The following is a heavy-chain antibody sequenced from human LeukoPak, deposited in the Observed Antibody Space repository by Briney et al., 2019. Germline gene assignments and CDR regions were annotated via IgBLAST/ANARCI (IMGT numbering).Heavy chain of an antibody. Sequence: SETLSLTCAVSGGSISGWYWSWIRQPAGKGLEWIGRIYTSGSTNYNPSLKSRVTMSVDTSKNQFSLKLSSVTAADTAVYYCARTIVVVPAAMVGWFDPWGQGTLVTVSS. V-gene: IGHV4-4*07. CDR1: GGSISGWY. D-gene: IGHD2-2*01. J-gene: IGHJ5*02. CDR3: ARTIVVVPAAMVGWFDP. CDR2: IYTSGST.